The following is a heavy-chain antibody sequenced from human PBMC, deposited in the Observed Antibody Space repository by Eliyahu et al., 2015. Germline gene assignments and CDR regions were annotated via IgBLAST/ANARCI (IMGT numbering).Heavy chain of an antibody. V-gene: IGHV4-38-2*02. D-gene: IGHD3-3*01. CDR1: GYSITSXYY. CDR2: IYHSGST. Sequence: QVQLQESGPGLVKXSETLSLXCTVSGYSITSXYYWGXXRQPPGKGXEWIXSIYHSGSTYYNPSLKXRVTMSVDTSKNQFSLRLSSVTAADTAVYYCARDLVYYDFRSGFYNFDYWGQGTLVTVYS. J-gene: IGHJ4*02. CDR3: ARDLVYYDFRSGFYNFDY.